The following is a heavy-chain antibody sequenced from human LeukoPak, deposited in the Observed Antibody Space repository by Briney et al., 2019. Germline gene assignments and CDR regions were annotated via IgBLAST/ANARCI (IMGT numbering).Heavy chain of an antibody. Sequence: SETLSLTCGVSGYSISSSYYWSWIRQPPGKGLEWIGYIYYSGSTNYNPSLKSRVTISVDTSKNQFSLKLSSVTATDTAVYYCARTILWFGEFPDAFDIWGQGTRVTVSS. V-gene: IGHV4-61*01. CDR3: ARTILWFGEFPDAFDI. CDR2: IYYSGST. J-gene: IGHJ3*02. D-gene: IGHD3-10*01. CDR1: GYSISSSYY.